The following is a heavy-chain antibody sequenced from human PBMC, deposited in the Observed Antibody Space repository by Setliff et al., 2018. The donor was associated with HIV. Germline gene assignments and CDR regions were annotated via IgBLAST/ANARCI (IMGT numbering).Heavy chain of an antibody. Sequence: SVKVSCKASGGTFSSYAISWVRQAPGQGLEWMGGIIPIFGTANYAQKFQGRVTITTDESASTAYMELSSLRSEDTAVYYCAARTKRENYYGMDVWGQGTTVTVSS. J-gene: IGHJ6*02. CDR2: IIPIFGTA. V-gene: IGHV1-69*05. CDR3: AARTKRENYYGMDV. D-gene: IGHD3-3*01. CDR1: GGTFSSYA.